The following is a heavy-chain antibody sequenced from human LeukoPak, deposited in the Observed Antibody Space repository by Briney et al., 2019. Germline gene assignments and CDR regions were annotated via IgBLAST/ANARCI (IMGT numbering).Heavy chain of an antibody. CDR2: IYYSGST. Sequence: PSETLSLTRTVSGGSISSYYWSWIRQPPGKGLEWIGYIYYSGSTNYNPSLKSRVTISVDTSKNQFSLKLSSVTAADTAVYYCARGMITFGGVIGAFDYWGQGTLVTVSS. V-gene: IGHV4-59*01. D-gene: IGHD3-16*02. J-gene: IGHJ4*02. CDR3: ARGMITFGGVIGAFDY. CDR1: GGSISSYY.